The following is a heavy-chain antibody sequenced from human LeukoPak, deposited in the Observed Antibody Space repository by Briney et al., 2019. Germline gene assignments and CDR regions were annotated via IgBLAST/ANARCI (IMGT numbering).Heavy chain of an antibody. D-gene: IGHD3-3*01. CDR3: ASGGYYTDDAFDI. CDR1: GFTFSSYA. Sequence: GGSLRLFCAASGFTFSSYAMHWVRQAPGKGLEWVAIISDDGSNEYYADSVKGRFTISRDNAKNSLYLQMNSLRAEDTAVYYCASGGYYTDDAFDIWGQGTMVTVSS. CDR2: ISDDGSNE. J-gene: IGHJ3*02. V-gene: IGHV3-30-3*01.